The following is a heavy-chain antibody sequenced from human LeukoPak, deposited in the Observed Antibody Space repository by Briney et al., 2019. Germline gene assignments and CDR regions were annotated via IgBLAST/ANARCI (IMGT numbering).Heavy chain of an antibody. J-gene: IGHJ4*02. CDR2: ISGSGGST. CDR3: AKDLTADMIVVVIPVDY. V-gene: IGHV3-23*01. D-gene: IGHD3-22*01. CDR1: GFTFSSYA. Sequence: GGSLRLSCAASGFTFSSYAMSWLRQAPGKSLEWVSAISGSGGSTYDADSVKGRFTISRDNSKNTLYLQMNSLRAEDTAVYYCAKDLTADMIVVVIPVDYWGQGTLVTVSS.